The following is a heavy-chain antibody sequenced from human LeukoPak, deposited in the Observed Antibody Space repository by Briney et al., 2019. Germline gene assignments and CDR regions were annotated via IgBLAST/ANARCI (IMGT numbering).Heavy chain of an antibody. CDR1: GYSISSGYY. J-gene: IGHJ3*02. D-gene: IGHD1-20*01. Sequence: PSETLSLTCTVSGYSISSGYYWGRIRQPPGKGLEWIGSLYYSGSTYNNPSLKSRVTISVDTSKNQFSLKLSSVTAADTAVYYCARDGITGTTAFDIWGQGTMVIVSS. CDR2: LYYSGST. V-gene: IGHV4-38-2*02. CDR3: ARDGITGTTAFDI.